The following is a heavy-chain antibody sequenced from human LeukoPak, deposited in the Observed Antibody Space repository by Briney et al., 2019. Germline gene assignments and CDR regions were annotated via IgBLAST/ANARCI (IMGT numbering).Heavy chain of an antibody. D-gene: IGHD3-10*01. CDR1: GFTFSSYG. V-gene: IGHV3-30*02. Sequence: GGSLSLSCAASGFTFSSYGMHWVRQATGKGLEWVAFIRYDGSNKYYADSVKGRFTISRDNSKNTLYLQMNSLRAEDTAVYYCAKVGPMVRGVIIPPLGYWGQGTLVTVSS. CDR3: AKVGPMVRGVIIPPLGY. J-gene: IGHJ4*02. CDR2: IRYDGSNK.